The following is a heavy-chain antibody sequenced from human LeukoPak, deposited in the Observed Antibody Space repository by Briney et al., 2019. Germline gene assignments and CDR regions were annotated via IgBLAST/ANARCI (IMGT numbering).Heavy chain of an antibody. CDR3: AREKGVAIVKWTRSSLDY. CDR1: GFTFSSYA. Sequence: GGSLRLSCAASGFTFSSYAMHWVRQAPGKGLEWVAVISYDGSNKYYADSVKGRFTISRDNSKNTLYLQMNSLRAEDTAVYYCAREKGVAIVKWTRSSLDYWGQGTLVTVSS. J-gene: IGHJ4*02. V-gene: IGHV3-30-3*01. CDR2: ISYDGSNK. D-gene: IGHD5-12*01.